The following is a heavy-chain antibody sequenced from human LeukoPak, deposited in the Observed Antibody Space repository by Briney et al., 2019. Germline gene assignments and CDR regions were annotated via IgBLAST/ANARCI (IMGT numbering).Heavy chain of an antibody. V-gene: IGHV3-9*01. J-gene: IGHJ4*02. CDR1: GFSFSTYG. Sequence: PGGSLRLSCAASGFSFSTYGMSWVRQAPGKGLEWVSGISWNSGSIGYADSVKGRFTISRDNAKNSLYLHMNSLRAEDTALYYCAKSNAVAAKGIVGVHFPFDYWGQGTLVTVSS. D-gene: IGHD1-26*01. CDR3: AKSNAVAAKGIVGVHFPFDY. CDR2: ISWNSGSI.